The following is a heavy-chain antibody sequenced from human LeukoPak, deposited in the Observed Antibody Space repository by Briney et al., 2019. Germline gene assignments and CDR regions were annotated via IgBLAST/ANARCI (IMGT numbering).Heavy chain of an antibody. J-gene: IGHJ4*02. V-gene: IGHV3-74*01. CDR3: ARAPTLYGSGPVLDY. Sequence: GGSLRLSCAASGFTFNSYWMHWVRQAPGKGLVWVSRINSDGSSTSYADSVKGRFTISRDNAKNTLYLQMNSLRAEDTAVYYCARAPTLYGSGPVLDYWGQGTLVTVSS. CDR2: INSDGSST. CDR1: GFTFNSYW. D-gene: IGHD3-10*01.